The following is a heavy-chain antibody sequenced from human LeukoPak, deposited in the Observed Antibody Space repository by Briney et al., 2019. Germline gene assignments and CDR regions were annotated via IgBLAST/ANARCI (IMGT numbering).Heavy chain of an antibody. CDR1: GYTFTSYG. Sequence: ASVKVSCKASGYTFTSYGISWVRQAPGQGLEWMGWISAYNGNTNYAQKLQGRVTMTTDTSTSTAYMELRSLRSDDTAVYYCARDGIDIVVVVAANPYYGMDVWGKGTTVTVSS. D-gene: IGHD2-15*01. CDR3: ARDGIDIVVVVAANPYYGMDV. CDR2: ISAYNGNT. J-gene: IGHJ6*04. V-gene: IGHV1-18*04.